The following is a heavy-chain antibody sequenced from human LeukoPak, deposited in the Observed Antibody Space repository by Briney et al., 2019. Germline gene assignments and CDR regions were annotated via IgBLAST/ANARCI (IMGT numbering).Heavy chain of an antibody. D-gene: IGHD5-18*01. Sequence: PGGSLRLSCAASGFTVSSNYMSWVRQAPGKGLEWVSVIYSGGSTYYADSVKGRFTISRDNSKNTLYLQMNSLRAEDTAVYYCASPRGGYSYGAIDYWGQGTLVTVSS. CDR1: GFTVSSNY. V-gene: IGHV3-66*02. CDR3: ASPRGGYSYGAIDY. J-gene: IGHJ4*02. CDR2: IYSGGST.